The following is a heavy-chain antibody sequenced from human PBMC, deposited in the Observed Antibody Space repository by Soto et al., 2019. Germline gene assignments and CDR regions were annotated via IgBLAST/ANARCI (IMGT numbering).Heavy chain of an antibody. J-gene: IGHJ6*02. CDR1: GFTFSDYD. Sequence: GGSLRLSCAASGFTFSDYDLQWVRQPTGKGPEWVAAIGTTGDAYYPDSVKGRFTVSRENAKSSLYLQMNGLRAGDTGVYYCARAGVSTRWFMDVWGQGTTVTVSS. CDR3: ARAGVSTRWFMDV. CDR2: IGTTGDA. V-gene: IGHV3-13*01. D-gene: IGHD2-15*01.